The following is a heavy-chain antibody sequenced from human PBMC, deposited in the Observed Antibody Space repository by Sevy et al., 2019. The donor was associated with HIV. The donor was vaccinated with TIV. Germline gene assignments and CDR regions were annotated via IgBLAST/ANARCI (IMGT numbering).Heavy chain of an antibody. CDR3: ARDNLLPIMVSMVRGALSYYFDY. CDR2: IWYDGINR. D-gene: IGHD3-10*01. Sequence: GGSLRLSCAASGFTFSNYGMHWVRQAPGKGLEWVAVIWYDGINRYYADSVKGRFTISRGNSKNTLYLQMNSLRAEDTAVYYCARDNLLPIMVSMVRGALSYYFDYWGQGTLVTVSS. V-gene: IGHV3-33*01. J-gene: IGHJ4*02. CDR1: GFTFSNYG.